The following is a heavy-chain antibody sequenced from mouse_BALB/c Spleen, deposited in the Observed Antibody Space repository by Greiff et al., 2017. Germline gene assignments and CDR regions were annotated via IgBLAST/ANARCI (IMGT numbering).Heavy chain of an antibody. CDR2: IDPSDSYT. J-gene: IGHJ3*01. CDR3: ARKKGDWFAY. Sequence: QVQLQQPGAELVKPGASVKLSCKASGYTFTSYWMHWVKQRPGQGLEWIGEIDPSDSYTNYNQKFKGKATLTVDKSSSTAYMQLSSLTSEDSAVYYCARKKGDWFAYWGQGTLVTVSA. CDR1: GYTFTSYW. V-gene: IGHV1-69*02.